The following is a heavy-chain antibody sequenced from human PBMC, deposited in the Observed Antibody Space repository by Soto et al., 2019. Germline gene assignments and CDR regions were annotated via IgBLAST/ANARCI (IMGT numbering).Heavy chain of an antibody. J-gene: IGHJ4*02. D-gene: IGHD3-10*01. CDR3: ARGGREGIDY. Sequence: QVQLVQSGAEVKKPGSSVKVSCKASGGTFSSYTISWVRQAPGQGLEWMGRIIPILGIANYAQKFQGRVXINXDKSTSTAYMELSSLRSEDTAVYYCARGGREGIDYWGQGTLVTVSS. CDR2: IIPILGIA. V-gene: IGHV1-69*02. CDR1: GGTFSSYT.